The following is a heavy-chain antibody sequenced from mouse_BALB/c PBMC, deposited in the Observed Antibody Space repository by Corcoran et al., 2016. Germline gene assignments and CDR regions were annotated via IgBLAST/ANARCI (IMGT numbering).Heavy chain of an antibody. CDR3: AREPYAMDY. Sequence: QIQLVQSGPELKKPGETVKISCKASGYTFTNYGMNWVKQAPGKGLKWMGWINTYTGEPTYADDFKGRFAFSLETSASTAYLQINNLKNEETATYFCAREPYAMDYWGQGTSVTASS. CDR1: GYTFTNYG. V-gene: IGHV9-3-1*01. D-gene: IGHD6-1*01. J-gene: IGHJ4*01. CDR2: INTYTGEP.